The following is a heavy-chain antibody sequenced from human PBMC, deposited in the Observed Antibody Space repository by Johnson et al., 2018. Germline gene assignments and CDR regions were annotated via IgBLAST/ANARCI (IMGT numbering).Heavy chain of an antibody. J-gene: IGHJ6*02. CDR1: GFTFGDYA. V-gene: IGHV3-49*05. Sequence: VQLVESGGGLVKPGRSLRLSCTASGFTFGDYAMSWFRQAPGKGLEWVGFIRSKAYGVTTEYAASVKGRFTISRDDSKSIDYLQMNSLKTEDTAVYYCTSHLGYCRSTSCYSTYYYYGMDVWGQGTTVTGSS. D-gene: IGHD2-2*02. CDR3: TSHLGYCRSTSCYSTYYYYGMDV. CDR2: IRSKAYGVTT.